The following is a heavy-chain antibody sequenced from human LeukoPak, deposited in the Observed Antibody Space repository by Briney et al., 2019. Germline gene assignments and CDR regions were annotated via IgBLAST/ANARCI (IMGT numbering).Heavy chain of an antibody. CDR1: GFSFSGSA. V-gene: IGHV3-73*01. Sequence: GGSLRLSCAASGFSFSGSAMHWVRQASGKGLEWVGRIRSKGDNYATAYAASVRGRFTISRDDSKNTAYLQMNSLKTEDTAVYYCTRHVPSGDWSDAFDIWGQGTMVTVSS. J-gene: IGHJ3*02. CDR2: IRSKGDNYAT. D-gene: IGHD1-1*01. CDR3: TRHVPSGDWSDAFDI.